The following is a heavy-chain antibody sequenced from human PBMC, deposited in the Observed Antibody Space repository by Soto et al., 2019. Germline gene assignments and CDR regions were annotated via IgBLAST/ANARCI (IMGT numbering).Heavy chain of an antibody. J-gene: IGHJ6*02. CDR1: GGTFSSYA. CDR2: IIPIFGTA. V-gene: IGHV1-69*13. CDR3: ARDDTPFPDYYYYGMDV. Sequence: SVKVSCKASGGTFSSYAISWVRQAPGQGLEWMGGIIPIFGTANYAQKFQGRVTITADESTSTAYMELSSLRSEDTAVYYCARDDTPFPDYYYYGMDVWGQGTTVTVSS.